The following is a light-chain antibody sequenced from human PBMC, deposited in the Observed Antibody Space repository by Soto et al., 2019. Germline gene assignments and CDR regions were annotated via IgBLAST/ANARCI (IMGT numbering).Light chain of an antibody. CDR3: QQYHSTPLT. Sequence: DIVMTQSPDSLAVSLGERATINCKSSQSVLYSSNNKNYLAWYQQKPGQPPKLLIYWASTRESGVPDRFSGSGSGTDFTLTISSLQAEDVAVYSCQQYHSTPLTFGGGTTVEIK. V-gene: IGKV4-1*01. CDR2: WAS. J-gene: IGKJ4*01. CDR1: QSVLYSSNNKNY.